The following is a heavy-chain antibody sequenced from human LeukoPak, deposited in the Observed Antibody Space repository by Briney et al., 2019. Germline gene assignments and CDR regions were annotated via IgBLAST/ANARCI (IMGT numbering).Heavy chain of an antibody. V-gene: IGHV4-59*11. CDR2: IYYSGGT. CDR3: ARAVPPYFYYMDV. J-gene: IGHJ6*03. CDR1: GGSISSHY. D-gene: IGHD6-19*01. Sequence: PSETLSLTCTVSGGSISSHYWRWVRQPPGKGMERVGYIYYSGGTNYKPSLKRRVTISVDTCKKQFSRKQSSVTAADTAVYYCARAVPPYFYYMDVWGKGTTVTVSS.